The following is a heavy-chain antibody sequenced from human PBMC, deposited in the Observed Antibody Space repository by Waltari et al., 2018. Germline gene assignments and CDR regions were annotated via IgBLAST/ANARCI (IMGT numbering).Heavy chain of an antibody. CDR3: AIETGYSYGYVY. Sequence: EVQLVESGGVVVQPGGSLRLSCAASGFPFDDYTMHWVRQAPGKGLEWVSLISWDGGSTYYADSVKGRFTISRDNSKNSLYLQMNSLRTEDTALYYCAIETGYSYGYVYWGQGTLVTVSS. CDR2: ISWDGGST. CDR1: GFPFDDYT. J-gene: IGHJ4*02. V-gene: IGHV3-43*01. D-gene: IGHD5-18*01.